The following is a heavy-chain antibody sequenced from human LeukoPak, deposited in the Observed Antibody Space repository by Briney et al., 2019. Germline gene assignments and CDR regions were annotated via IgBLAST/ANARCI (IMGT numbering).Heavy chain of an antibody. Sequence: PGGSLRLSCAASGFSFNDYYMSWIRQAPGKGLEWLSYINIGGTNTHYADSVKGRFTISRDNAKKSLYLEMNNLRAEDTAVYYCATDGAGFDTWGQGVLVTVSS. CDR3: ATDGAGFDT. V-gene: IGHV3-11*01. CDR1: GFSFNDYY. CDR2: INIGGTNT. J-gene: IGHJ5*02.